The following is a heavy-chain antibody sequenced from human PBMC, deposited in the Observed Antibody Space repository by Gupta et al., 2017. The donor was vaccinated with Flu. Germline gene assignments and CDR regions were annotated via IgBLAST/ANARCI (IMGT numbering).Heavy chain of an antibody. Sequence: QVQLQESGPGLVKPSETLSLTCSVSGGSINGDYWSWIRQPPGKGLEWLGYMLHSGSTYYNPSRKSRVTISEDTSKNQFSLKLSSVTAADTAMYYGALYSGSYYAYWGQGILVTVSS. CDR3: ALYSGSYYAY. D-gene: IGHD1-26*01. CDR1: GGSINGDY. V-gene: IGHV4-59*01. CDR2: MLHSGST. J-gene: IGHJ4*02.